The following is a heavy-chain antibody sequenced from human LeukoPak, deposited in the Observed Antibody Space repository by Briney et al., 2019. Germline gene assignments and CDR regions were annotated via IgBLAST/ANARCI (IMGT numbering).Heavy chain of an antibody. D-gene: IGHD5-18*01. CDR3: ARVGGYSYGYAFDY. Sequence: PGGTLRLSCAASGFTFRTSGMSWVRQAPGKGLEWVANIKQDGSEKYYVDSVKGRFTISRDNVKNSLYLQMNSLRAEDTAVYYCARVGGYSYGYAFDYWGQGTLVTVSS. CDR2: IKQDGSEK. V-gene: IGHV3-7*01. CDR1: GFTFRTSG. J-gene: IGHJ4*02.